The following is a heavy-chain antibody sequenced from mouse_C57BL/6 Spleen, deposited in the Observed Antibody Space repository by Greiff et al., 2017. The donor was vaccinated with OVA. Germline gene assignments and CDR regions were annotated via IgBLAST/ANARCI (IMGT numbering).Heavy chain of an antibody. V-gene: IGHV1-72*01. Sequence: QVQLQQSGAELVKPGASVKLSCKASGYTFTSYWMHWVKQRPGRGLEWIGRIDPNSGGTKYNEKFKSKATLTVDKPSSTAYMQLSSLTSEDSAVYYCARGTYGSSYEGWFAYWGQGTLVTVSA. CDR2: IDPNSGGT. J-gene: IGHJ3*01. CDR1: GYTFTSYW. D-gene: IGHD1-1*01. CDR3: ARGTYGSSYEGWFAY.